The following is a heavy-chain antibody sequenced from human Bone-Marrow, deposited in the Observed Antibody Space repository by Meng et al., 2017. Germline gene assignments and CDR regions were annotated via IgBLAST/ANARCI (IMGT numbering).Heavy chain of an antibody. V-gene: IGHV4-4*02. CDR3: ARAAYDIWSGYAP. CDR2: IYHDGST. Sequence: QVRLKESGPGLGKPSGTLSLTCAVSGAAISSSHWWGWVRQPPGKGLEWIGEIYHDGSTNYTPSLKSRVTISVDKSKNQFSLKLSSVTAADTAVYYCARAAYDIWSGYAPWGQGSLVTVSS. J-gene: IGHJ5*02. CDR1: GAAISSSHW. D-gene: IGHD3-3*01.